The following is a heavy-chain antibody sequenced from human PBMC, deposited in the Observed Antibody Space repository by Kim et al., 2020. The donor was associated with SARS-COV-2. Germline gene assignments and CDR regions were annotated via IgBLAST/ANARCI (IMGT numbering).Heavy chain of an antibody. V-gene: IGHV1-69*04. CDR2: IIPILGIA. Sequence: SVKVSCKASGGTFSSYAISWVRQAPGQGLEWMGRIIPILGIANYAQKFQGRVTITADKSTSTAYMELSSLRSEDTAVYYCARDQGVYYDSSGYRKVVDYWGQGTLVTVSS. CDR3: ARDQGVYYDSSGYRKVVDY. J-gene: IGHJ4*02. CDR1: GGTFSSYA. D-gene: IGHD3-22*01.